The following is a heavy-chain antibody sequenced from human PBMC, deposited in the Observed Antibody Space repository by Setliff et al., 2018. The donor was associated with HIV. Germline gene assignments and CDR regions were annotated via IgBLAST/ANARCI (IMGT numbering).Heavy chain of an antibody. CDR2: INHSGST. V-gene: IGHV4-34*01. CDR3: ARGSKGGFFDY. J-gene: IGHJ4*02. CDR1: SGSISTYY. Sequence: SETLSLTCTVSSGSISTYYWSWIRQPPGKGLEWIGEINHSGSTNYNPSLKSRVTISVDMSKNQFSLKLSSVTAADTAVYYCARGSKGGFFDYWGQGTLVTVSS. D-gene: IGHD3-16*01.